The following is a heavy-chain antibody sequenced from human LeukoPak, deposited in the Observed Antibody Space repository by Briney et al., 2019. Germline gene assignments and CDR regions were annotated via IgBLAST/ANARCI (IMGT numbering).Heavy chain of an antibody. CDR1: GFTFSNAW. CDR3: ARGDNQLVGGFDY. Sequence: GGSLRLSCAASGFTFSNAWMNWVRQAPGKGLEWVSSISSSSSYIYYADSVKGRFTISRDNAKNSLYLQMNSLRAEDTAVYYCARGDNQLVGGFDYWGQGTLVTVSS. V-gene: IGHV3-21*01. J-gene: IGHJ4*02. D-gene: IGHD6-6*01. CDR2: ISSSSSYI.